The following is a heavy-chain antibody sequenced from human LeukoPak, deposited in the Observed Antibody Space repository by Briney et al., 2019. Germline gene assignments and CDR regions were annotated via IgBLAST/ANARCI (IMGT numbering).Heavy chain of an antibody. V-gene: IGHV3-13*01. CDR2: IDTAGDT. CDR1: GFTFRSYD. CDR3: AKDRRGYCSSTSCYGGVWFDP. J-gene: IGHJ5*02. D-gene: IGHD2-2*01. Sequence: PGGSLRLSCVASGFTFRSYDMHWVRQATGKGLEWVSGIDTAGDTYYPGSVKGRFTISRDNSKNTLYLQMNSLRAEDTAVYYCAKDRRGYCSSTSCYGGVWFDPWGQGTLVTVSS.